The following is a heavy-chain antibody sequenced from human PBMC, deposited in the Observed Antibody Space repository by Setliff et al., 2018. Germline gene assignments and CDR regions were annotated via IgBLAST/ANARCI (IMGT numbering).Heavy chain of an antibody. V-gene: IGHV4-31*03. Sequence: SETLSLTCIVSDDSMNSGAYYWSWIRQHPGQGLEWIGYISYSATTSYNPSLKSRISISMHTSRDQLSLQLTAVTAADTAMYYCATLTGDRGVDYWGQGRLVTSPQ. CDR1: DDSMNSGAYY. CDR3: ATLTGDRGVDY. CDR2: ISYSATT. J-gene: IGHJ4*02. D-gene: IGHD7-27*01.